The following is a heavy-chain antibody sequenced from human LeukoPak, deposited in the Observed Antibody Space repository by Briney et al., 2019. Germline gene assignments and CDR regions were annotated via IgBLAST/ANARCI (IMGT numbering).Heavy chain of an antibody. D-gene: IGHD3-16*01. V-gene: IGHV4-59*01. Sequence: PSETLSLTCTVSAGSISSYYLSWIRQPPGKGLEWIGYIYSSGSTNYNPSLKSRVTISVDTSKNQFSLKLSSVTAAGTAVYYCARVDEGGYYYYGMDVWGQGTTVTVSS. CDR2: IYSSGST. CDR3: ARVDEGGYYYYGMDV. J-gene: IGHJ6*02. CDR1: AGSISSYY.